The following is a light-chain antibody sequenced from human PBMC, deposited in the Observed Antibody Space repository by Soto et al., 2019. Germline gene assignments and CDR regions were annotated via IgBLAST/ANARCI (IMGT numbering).Light chain of an antibody. CDR1: SSNIGNNY. V-gene: IGLV1-51*01. J-gene: IGLJ2*01. Sequence: QLVLTQPPSASGTPGQRVTIYCSGSSSNIGNNYVSWYQQLPGTAPKLLIYDNNKRPSGIPDRFSGSKSGTSGTLDITGLQTGDEADYYCATWDGSLPAEVFGGGTKLTVL. CDR2: DNN. CDR3: ATWDGSLPAEV.